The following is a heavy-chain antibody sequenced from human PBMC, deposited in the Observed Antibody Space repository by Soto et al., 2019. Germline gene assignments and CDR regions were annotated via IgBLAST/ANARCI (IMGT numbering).Heavy chain of an antibody. V-gene: IGHV4-61*01. D-gene: IGHD2-15*01. CDR1: GGSVSSGSYY. CDR3: ARESDIVVVVAATPEGAFDI. J-gene: IGHJ3*02. CDR2: IYYSGST. Sequence: QVQLQESGPGLVKPSETLSLTCTVSGGSVSSGSYYWSWIRQPPGKGLEWIGYIYYSGSTNYNPSLKSRVTLSVDTSKNQFSLKLSSVTAADTAVYYCARESDIVVVVAATPEGAFDIWGQGTMVTVSS.